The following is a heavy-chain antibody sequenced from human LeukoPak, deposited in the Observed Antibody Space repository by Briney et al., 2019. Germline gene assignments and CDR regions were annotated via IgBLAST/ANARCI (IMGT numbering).Heavy chain of an antibody. CDR3: ARRGALWFGERDGG. CDR1: GFTLRLFE. Sequence: GGSLRLSRAASGFTLRLFEMHWVRQAPGRGLERVSYIRSSGSTIYYADSLKGRLNISRDNAQNSLHRQMNSLSGRDTDVYYCARRGALWFGERDGGWGNGITV. J-gene: IGHJ6*03. V-gene: IGHV3-48*03. D-gene: IGHD3-10*01. CDR2: IRSSGSTI.